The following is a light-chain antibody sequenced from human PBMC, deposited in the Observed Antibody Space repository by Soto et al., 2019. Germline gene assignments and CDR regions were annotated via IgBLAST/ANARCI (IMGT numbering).Light chain of an antibody. V-gene: IGLV2-14*01. Sequence: QSVLTQPASVSGSPGQSITISCTGTSSDVGGYNYVSWYQQHPGKAPKLMIYDVSNRPSGVSNRFSGSKSGNTASLTISGRQVEDEADYYCSSYTSSSTRVFGGGTKLTVL. CDR1: SSDVGGYNY. CDR2: DVS. CDR3: SSYTSSSTRV. J-gene: IGLJ3*02.